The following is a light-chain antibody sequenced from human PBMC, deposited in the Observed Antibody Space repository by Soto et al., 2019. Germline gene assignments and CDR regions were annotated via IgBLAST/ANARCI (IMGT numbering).Light chain of an antibody. V-gene: IGKV3-15*01. CDR3: QQYNSWPLT. CDR2: GAS. J-gene: IGKJ4*01. Sequence: EIVMTQSPATLSVSLGERATLSCRASQSVSNNLAWYQQKPGQAPRLLIYGASTRATGIPARLSGRGSGTEFTLTISSLQSKDFAVYYCQQYNSWPLTFGGGTKVAIK. CDR1: QSVSNN.